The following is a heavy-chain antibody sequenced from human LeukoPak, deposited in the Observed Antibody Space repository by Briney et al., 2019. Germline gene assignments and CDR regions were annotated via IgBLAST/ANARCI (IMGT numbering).Heavy chain of an antibody. CDR1: GFTFSSYA. J-gene: IGHJ4*02. CDR2: ISYDGSNK. CDR3: ARDSSTYAGPPDY. Sequence: GGSLRLSCAASGFTFSSYAMHWVRQAPGKGLEWVAVISYDGSNKYYADSVKGRFTISRDNSKNMVYLQMNSLRAEDTAVYYCARDSSTYAGPPDYWGQGTLVTVSS. D-gene: IGHD2-2*01. V-gene: IGHV3-30-3*01.